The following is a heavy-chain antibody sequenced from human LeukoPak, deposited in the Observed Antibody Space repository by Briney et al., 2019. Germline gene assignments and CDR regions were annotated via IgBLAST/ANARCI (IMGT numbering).Heavy chain of an antibody. Sequence: PGGSLRLSCAASGFTFSSYGMHWVRQAPGEGLEWVANIKQDGSEKYYVDSVKGRFTISRDNAKNSLYLQMNSLRAEDTAVFYCARDGTYTDYDPDFDIWGQGTLVTVSS. CDR2: IKQDGSEK. D-gene: IGHD5-12*01. CDR3: ARDGTYTDYDPDFDI. V-gene: IGHV3-7*04. J-gene: IGHJ4*02. CDR1: GFTFSSYG.